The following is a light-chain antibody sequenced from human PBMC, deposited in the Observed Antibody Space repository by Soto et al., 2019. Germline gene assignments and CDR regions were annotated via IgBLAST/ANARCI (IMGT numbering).Light chain of an antibody. V-gene: IGKV2-30*01. CDR2: KVS. Sequence: EVVMTQSPLSLPVTLGQPASISCRSSQSLVNSDGNTYLNWFHQRPGQSPRRLIYKVSNRDSGVPDIFGGSGSGTDFTLRISRVEAEDVGVYYCMQGSHWPRTFGQGTRVEIK. J-gene: IGKJ1*01. CDR3: MQGSHWPRT. CDR1: QSLVNSDGNTY.